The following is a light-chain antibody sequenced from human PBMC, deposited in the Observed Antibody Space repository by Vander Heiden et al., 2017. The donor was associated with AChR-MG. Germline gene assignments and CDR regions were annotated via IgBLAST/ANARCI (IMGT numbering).Light chain of an antibody. CDR1: QDISNY. Sequence: ITHSPSSLSASVGDRVTITCQASQDISNYLNWYQQKPGKAPKLLIYDASNLETGVPSRFRGSGSGTDFTFTITSLQPEDIATYYCQQNDNPPYTFGQGTKLEIK. CDR3: QQNDNPPYT. V-gene: IGKV1-33*01. J-gene: IGKJ2*01. CDR2: DAS.